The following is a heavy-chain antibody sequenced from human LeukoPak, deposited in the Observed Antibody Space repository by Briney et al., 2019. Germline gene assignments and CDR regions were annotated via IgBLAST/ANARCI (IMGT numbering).Heavy chain of an antibody. CDR2: IIGSGGST. J-gene: IGHJ4*02. Sequence: PGGSLRLSCAASGFTFSRYAMSWVRQAPGKGLEWVSAIIGSGGSTYYAASVKGRFTISRYNSKKTLSLQMSRLRAEDMAVYYCAKTPTTYYYDSSGYYLWYFDYWGQGTLVTVSS. CDR3: AKTPTTYYYDSSGYYLWYFDY. CDR1: GFTFSRYA. V-gene: IGHV3-23*01. D-gene: IGHD3-22*01.